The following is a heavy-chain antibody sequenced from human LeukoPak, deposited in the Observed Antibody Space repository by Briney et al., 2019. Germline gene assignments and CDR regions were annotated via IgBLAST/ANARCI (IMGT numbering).Heavy chain of an antibody. Sequence: GGSLRLSCAASGFTFSGYWMHWVRQAPGKGLVVGSCINSDGSSTTYADSVKGRFTISRDNAKNTLYLEMNSLRAEDTAVYYCARDAAYCGGDCPRWFDPWGQGTLVTVSS. CDR2: INSDGSST. D-gene: IGHD2-21*02. V-gene: IGHV3-74*01. CDR1: GFTFSGYW. CDR3: ARDAAYCGGDCPRWFDP. J-gene: IGHJ5*02.